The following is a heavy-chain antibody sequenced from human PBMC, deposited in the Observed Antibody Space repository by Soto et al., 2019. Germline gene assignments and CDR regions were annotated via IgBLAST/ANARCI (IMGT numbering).Heavy chain of an antibody. CDR1: GFTFSSYG. CDR3: AKDTNFGGYSYGYEFDY. J-gene: IGHJ4*02. V-gene: IGHV3-30*18. D-gene: IGHD5-18*01. Sequence: GGSLRPSCAASGFTFSSYGMHWVRQAPGKGLEWVAVISYDGSNKYYADSVKGRFTISRDNSKNTLYLQMNSLRAEDTAVYYCAKDTNFGGYSYGYEFDYWGQGTLVTVSS. CDR2: ISYDGSNK.